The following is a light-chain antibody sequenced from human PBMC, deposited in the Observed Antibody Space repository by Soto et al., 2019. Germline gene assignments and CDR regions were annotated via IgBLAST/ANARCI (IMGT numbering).Light chain of an antibody. CDR2: AAS. Sequence: DIQMTQTPPSLSASVGDRVTITCRASQAISKYLAWYQQKPGKVPKLLIYAASTLQSGVPSRFSGSGSGTDFTLTISSLQPDDVATYDCQKYDSAPLFTLDPGTRVDVK. CDR1: QAISKY. J-gene: IGKJ3*01. V-gene: IGKV1-27*01. CDR3: QKYDSAPLFT.